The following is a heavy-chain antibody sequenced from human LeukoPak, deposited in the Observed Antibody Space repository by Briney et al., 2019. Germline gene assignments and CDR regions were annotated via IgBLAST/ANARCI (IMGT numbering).Heavy chain of an antibody. J-gene: IGHJ4*02. CDR2: INPKTGGS. Sequence: ASVKVSCRASGYTFTGYYMHWVRQAPGQGLEWLGRINPKTGGSNYAQKFQGRVTMTSDTSTSTAYMELSRLNSDDTAVYYCATLVSGINYWGQGTLVTVSS. CDR3: ATLVSGINY. V-gene: IGHV1-2*06. D-gene: IGHD1-20*01. CDR1: GYTFTGYY.